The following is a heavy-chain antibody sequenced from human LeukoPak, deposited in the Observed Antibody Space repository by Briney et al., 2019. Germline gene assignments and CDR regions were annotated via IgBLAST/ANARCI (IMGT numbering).Heavy chain of an antibody. Sequence: ASVKVSCKASGYTFTTYNLDRVRQAPGQSLEWMGWISVNNGGTNYAQSFQDRVTLTRDTSTNTAYLELRSLRSDDTAIIYCATATQPRGYFLHWGQGTLVTVSS. CDR2: ISVNNGGT. V-gene: IGHV1-18*01. D-gene: IGHD2-2*01. J-gene: IGHJ1*01. CDR3: ATATQPRGYFLH. CDR1: GYTFTTYN.